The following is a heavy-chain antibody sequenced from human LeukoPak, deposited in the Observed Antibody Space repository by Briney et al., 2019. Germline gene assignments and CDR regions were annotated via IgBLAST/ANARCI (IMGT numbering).Heavy chain of an antibody. V-gene: IGHV4-34*01. CDR1: GGSFSGYY. Sequence: PSETLSLTCAVYGGSFSGYYWSWLRQPPGKGLEWIGEINHSGSTNYNPSLKSRVTISVDTYKNQFSLKLSSVSPADTGVYYCASCDQDVWRRVTTVTVSS. CDR3: ASCDQDV. J-gene: IGHJ6*04. CDR2: INHSGST.